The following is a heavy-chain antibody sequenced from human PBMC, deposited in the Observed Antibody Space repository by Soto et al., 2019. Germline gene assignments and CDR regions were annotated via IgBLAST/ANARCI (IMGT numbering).Heavy chain of an antibody. J-gene: IGHJ6*02. CDR1: GFTFSSYA. V-gene: IGHV3-30-3*01. CDR3: ARDRATVTTRYYYYGMDV. D-gene: IGHD4-4*01. Sequence: GGSLRLSCAASGFTFSSYAMHWVRQAPGKGLEWVAVISYDGSNKYYADSVKGRFTISRDNSKNTLYLQMNSLRAEDTAVYYCARDRATVTTRYYYYGMDVWGQGTTVTV. CDR2: ISYDGSNK.